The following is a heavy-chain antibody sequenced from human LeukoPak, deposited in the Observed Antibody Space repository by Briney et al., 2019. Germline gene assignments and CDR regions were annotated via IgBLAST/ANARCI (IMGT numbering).Heavy chain of an antibody. J-gene: IGHJ4*02. D-gene: IGHD3-22*01. CDR1: GFTVSSNY. CDR3: ARDMAYYDSSGYLRGDYFDY. V-gene: IGHV3-66*01. CDR2: IYSGGST. Sequence: GGSLRLSCAASGFTVSSNYMSWVRQAPGKGLEWVSVIYSGGSTYYADSVKGRFTISRDNSKNTLYLQMNSLRAEDTAVYYCARDMAYYDSSGYLRGDYFDYWGQGTLVTVSS.